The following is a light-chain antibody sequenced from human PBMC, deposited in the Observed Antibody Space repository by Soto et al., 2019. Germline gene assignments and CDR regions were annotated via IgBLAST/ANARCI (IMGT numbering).Light chain of an antibody. CDR2: EVV. V-gene: IGLV2-8*01. CDR1: KNDIGVYDF. J-gene: IGLJ1*01. Sequence: QSVGAQPPSACGSPGQSRTISCTGTKNDIGVYDFVSWYQHHPGKAPRLIIYEVVQRPSGVPDRFSGSKSGNTASLTVSGLQAAAEADYFCKSYAGSNTYVFGSGTTVTV. CDR3: KSYAGSNTYV.